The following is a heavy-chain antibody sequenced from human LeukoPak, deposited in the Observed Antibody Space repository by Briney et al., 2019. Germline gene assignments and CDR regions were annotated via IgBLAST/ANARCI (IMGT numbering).Heavy chain of an antibody. CDR3: ALGSYYYYYYMDV. V-gene: IGHV1-2*02. D-gene: IGHD3-10*01. Sequence: GPSVKVSCKASGYTFTGYYMHWVRQAPGQGLEWMGWINPNSGGTNYAQKFQGRVTMTRDTSISTACMELSRLRSDDTAVYYCALGSYYYYYYMDVWGKGTTVTVAS. J-gene: IGHJ6*03. CDR1: GYTFTGYY. CDR2: INPNSGGT.